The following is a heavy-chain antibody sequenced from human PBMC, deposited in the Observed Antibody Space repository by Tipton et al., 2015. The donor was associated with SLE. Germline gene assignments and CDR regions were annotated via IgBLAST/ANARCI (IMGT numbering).Heavy chain of an antibody. CDR2: ISGSGGST. D-gene: IGHD6-13*01. J-gene: IGHJ4*02. V-gene: IGHV3-23*01. Sequence: SLRLSCAASGFTFSSYAMSWVRQAPGKGLEWVSVISGSGGSTYYADSVKGRFTISRDNAKNTVYLQMNSLRAEDTAVYYCAKEGSSSWFGYFDYWGQGTLVTVSS. CDR3: AKEGSSSWFGYFDY. CDR1: GFTFSSYA.